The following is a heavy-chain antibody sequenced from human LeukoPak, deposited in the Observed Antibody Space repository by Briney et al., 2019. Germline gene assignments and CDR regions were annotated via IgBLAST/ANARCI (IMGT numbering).Heavy chain of an antibody. CDR3: ARVAYSSSFNWFDP. V-gene: IGHV4-39*07. Sequence: SETLSLTCTVSGGSINSSSYYWGWIRQPPGKGLEWIGSIYYSGSTYYNPSLKSRVTTSVDTSKNQFSLKLSSVTAADTAVYYCARVAYSSSFNWFDPWGQGTLVTVSS. J-gene: IGHJ5*02. CDR2: IYYSGST. D-gene: IGHD6-6*01. CDR1: GGSINSSSYY.